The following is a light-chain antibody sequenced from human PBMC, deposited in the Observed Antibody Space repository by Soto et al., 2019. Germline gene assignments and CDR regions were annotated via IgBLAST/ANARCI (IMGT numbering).Light chain of an antibody. CDR3: VSWDGSLSGWV. V-gene: IGLV1-47*01. J-gene: IGLJ7*01. CDR2: RNN. Sequence: QSVLTQPPSASGTPGQNVTISCSGSSSNIGSDFVYWFQQFPGTAPMLLIYRNNQRPSGVSDRFSGSKSGTSGSLTISGLRSEDEADYYCVSWDGSLSGWVFGGGTQLTVL. CDR1: SSNIGSDF.